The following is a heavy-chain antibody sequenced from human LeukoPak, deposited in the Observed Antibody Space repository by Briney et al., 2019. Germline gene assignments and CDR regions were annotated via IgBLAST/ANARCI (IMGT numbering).Heavy chain of an antibody. D-gene: IGHD3-10*01. CDR2: INHSGST. V-gene: IGHV4-34*01. CDR1: GGSFSGYY. J-gene: IGHJ4*02. Sequence: SETLSLTRAAYGGSFSGYYWSWIRQPPGKGLEWIGEINHSGSTNYNPSLKSRVTISVDTSKNQFSLKLSSVTAADTAVYYCARGRRGLLWFGEEGPFDYWGQGTLVTVSS. CDR3: ARGRRGLLWFGEEGPFDY.